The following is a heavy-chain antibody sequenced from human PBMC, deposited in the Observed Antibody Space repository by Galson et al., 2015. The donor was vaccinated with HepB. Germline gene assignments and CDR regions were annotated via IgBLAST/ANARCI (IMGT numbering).Heavy chain of an antibody. V-gene: IGHV3-23*01. CDR2: ISGSGDST. CDR3: AKSDSNSGIGWFDP. Sequence: SLRLSCAASGFTFSTNAMSWVRQAPGKGLEWVSAISGSGDSTYYADSVKGRFTISRDNSENTLCLQMDSLRAEDTAVYYCAKSDSNSGIGWFDPWGQGTLVTVSS. D-gene: IGHD3-22*01. CDR1: GFTFSTNA. J-gene: IGHJ5*02.